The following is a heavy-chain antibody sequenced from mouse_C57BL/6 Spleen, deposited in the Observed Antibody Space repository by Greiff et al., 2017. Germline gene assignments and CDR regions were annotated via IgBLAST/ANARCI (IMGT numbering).Heavy chain of an antibody. CDR2: IDPENGDT. J-gene: IGHJ2*01. V-gene: IGHV14-4*01. CDR3: TRNNWD. Sequence: VHVKQSGAELVRPGASVKLSCTASGFNIKDDYMHWVKQRPEQGLEWIGWIDPENGDTEYASKFQGKATITADTSSNTAYLQLSSLTSEDTAVYYCTRNNWDWGQGTTLTVSS. CDR1: GFNIKDDY. D-gene: IGHD4-1*02.